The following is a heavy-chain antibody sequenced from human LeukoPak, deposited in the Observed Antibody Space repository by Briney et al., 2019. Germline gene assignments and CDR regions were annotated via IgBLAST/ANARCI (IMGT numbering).Heavy chain of an antibody. CDR2: IIPIFGTA. J-gene: IGHJ5*02. V-gene: IGHV1-69*01. D-gene: IGHD1-14*01. Sequence: SVKVSCKASGGTFSSYAISWVRQAPGQGLEWMGGIIPIFGTANYAQKFQGRVTITADESTSTAYMELSSLRSEDTAVYYCASYEPLSNWFDPWGQGTLVTVSS. CDR1: GGTFSSYA. CDR3: ASYEPLSNWFDP.